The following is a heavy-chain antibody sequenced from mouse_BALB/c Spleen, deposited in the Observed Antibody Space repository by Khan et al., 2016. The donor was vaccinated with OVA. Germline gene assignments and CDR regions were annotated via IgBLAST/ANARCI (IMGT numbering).Heavy chain of an antibody. Sequence: VQLQQSGAELMKPGASVKISCKATGYTFSSYWIEWVKQRPGHGLEWIGEILPGSGRNNYNEKFKGKATFTADPSSNTAYMQISNLTSDDSAVSYCARGNYYGSSSWFGYWGQGTLVTVSA. D-gene: IGHD1-1*01. J-gene: IGHJ3*01. V-gene: IGHV1-9*01. CDR2: ILPGSGRN. CDR3: ARGNYYGSSSWFGY. CDR1: GYTFSSYW.